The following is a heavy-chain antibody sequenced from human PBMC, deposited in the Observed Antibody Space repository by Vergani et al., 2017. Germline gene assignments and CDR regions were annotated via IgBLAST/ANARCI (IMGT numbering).Heavy chain of an antibody. J-gene: IGHJ4*02. CDR1: GFKFSQFR. D-gene: IGHD2-15*01. V-gene: IGHV3-30-3*02. CDR3: AKEGGGYCSGGTCYPEY. CDR2: ISYDGSNK. Sequence: QVQLVESGGGVVQPGTSLRLSCEASGFKFSQFRMHWVRQGPGKGLEWVAVISYDGSNKYYADSVKGRFTISRDNSKNTLYLQMKSLRPEDTAVYYCAKEGGGYCSGGTCYPEYWGQGTLVIVSS.